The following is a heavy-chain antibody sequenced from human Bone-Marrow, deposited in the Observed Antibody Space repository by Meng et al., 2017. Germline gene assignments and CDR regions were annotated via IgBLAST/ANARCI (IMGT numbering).Heavy chain of an antibody. Sequence: GGSLRLSCAASGFSFSDYHMSWIRQAPGKGLEWVSYISGNGGIIYYADSVKGRFTISRDNSKNTLYLQMNSLRAEDTAVYYCAREMYDSSGYYRYYGMDVWGQGTTVTVSS. CDR1: GFSFSDYH. CDR3: AREMYDSSGYYRYYGMDV. V-gene: IGHV3-11*04. D-gene: IGHD3-22*01. CDR2: ISGNGGII. J-gene: IGHJ6*02.